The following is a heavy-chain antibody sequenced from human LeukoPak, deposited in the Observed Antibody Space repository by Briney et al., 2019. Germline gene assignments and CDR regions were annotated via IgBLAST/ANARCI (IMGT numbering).Heavy chain of an antibody. CDR3: TRDLRIAPAVAFFDS. D-gene: IGHD2-15*01. V-gene: IGHV1-2*02. Sequence: GAPVKVSCKVSGYRFTDHLIHWIRQAPGQGLEWMGWINPNTGDTRSAQKFQGRVAMTRDTSITTTYMELTGLESGDGAMYFCTRDLRIAPAVAFFDSWGQGTRVTVSS. J-gene: IGHJ4*02. CDR2: INPNTGDT. CDR1: GYRFTDHL.